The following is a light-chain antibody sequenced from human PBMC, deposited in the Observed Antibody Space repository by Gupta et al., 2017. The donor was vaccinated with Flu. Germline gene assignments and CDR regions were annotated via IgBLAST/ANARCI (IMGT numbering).Light chain of an antibody. CDR3: AIWYSSTWV. CDR2: YKSDSDK. J-gene: IGLJ3*02. V-gene: IGLV5-39*01. Sequence: QPVLTQPTSLSASPGASARFTCTLRSGINVGTYRIFWYQQKPGSLPHFLLRYKSDSDKQQGSGVPSRFSGSKDASTNAGLLLISGLQSEDEADYYCAIWYSSTWVFGGGTKLTVL. CDR1: SGINVGTYR.